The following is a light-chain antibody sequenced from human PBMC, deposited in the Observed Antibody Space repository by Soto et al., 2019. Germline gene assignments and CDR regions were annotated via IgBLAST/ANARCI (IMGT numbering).Light chain of an antibody. CDR3: QTWGTGTLWV. Sequence: QPVLTQSPSASASLGASVKLTCTLSSGHSSYAIAWHQQQPEKGPRYLMKLISDGSHSKGDGIPDRFSGSSSGAERYLTISSLQSEDEADYYCQTWGTGTLWVFGGGTKVTVL. CDR2: LISDGSH. CDR1: SGHSSYA. J-gene: IGLJ3*02. V-gene: IGLV4-69*01.